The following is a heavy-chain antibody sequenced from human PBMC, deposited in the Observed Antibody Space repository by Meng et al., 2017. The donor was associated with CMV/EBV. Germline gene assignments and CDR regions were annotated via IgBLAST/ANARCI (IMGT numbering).Heavy chain of an antibody. CDR3: ARVRFLGEDY. Sequence: ASVKVSCKASGYTFTSYDINWVRQATGQGLEWMGWMNPDSGNTDYAQKFQGRVTITRNTSISTAYMELSSLRSEDTADYYCARVRFLGEDYWGRGTLVTVSS. J-gene: IGHJ4*02. CDR2: MNPDSGNT. CDR1: GYTFTSYD. V-gene: IGHV1-8*03. D-gene: IGHD3-16*01.